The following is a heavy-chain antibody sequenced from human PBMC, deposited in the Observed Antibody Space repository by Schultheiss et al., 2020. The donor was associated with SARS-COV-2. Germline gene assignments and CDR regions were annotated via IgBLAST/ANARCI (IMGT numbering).Heavy chain of an antibody. CDR3: ARDSTEGAFDI. CDR1: GFTFSDYY. CDR2: ISSSSSYI. J-gene: IGHJ3*02. D-gene: IGHD4-17*01. Sequence: GGSLRLSCAASGFTFSDYYMSWIRQAPGKGLEWVSSISSSSSYIYYADSVKGRFTISRDNSKNTLYLQMNSLRAEDTAVYYCARDSTEGAFDIWGQGTMVTVSS. V-gene: IGHV3-11*06.